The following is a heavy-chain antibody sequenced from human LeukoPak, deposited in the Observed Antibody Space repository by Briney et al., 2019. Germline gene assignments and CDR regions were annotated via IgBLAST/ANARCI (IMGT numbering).Heavy chain of an antibody. CDR1: GYTITSYD. Sequence: ASVKVSCKASGYTITSYDINWVRQATGQGLEWMGWTNPNSGNTGYAQKFQGRVTITRNTSISTAYMELSSLRSEDTAVYYCARSRGRWTAAAGKERGPNWFVLWGQGTLVTVSS. CDR3: ARSRGRWTAAAGKERGPNWFVL. D-gene: IGHD6-13*01. CDR2: TNPNSGNT. V-gene: IGHV1-8*03. J-gene: IGHJ5*02.